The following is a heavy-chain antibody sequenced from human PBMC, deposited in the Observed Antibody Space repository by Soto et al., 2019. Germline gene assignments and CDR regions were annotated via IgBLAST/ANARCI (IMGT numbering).Heavy chain of an antibody. Sequence: CKGSGYSFASYWIVWVRQMPGKGLEWLGIIYPDDSQTLYSPSFQGQVTISVDKSINTVYLQWSNLKASDTATYYFARRRYFYTLLAPGGKGTLVTVSS. CDR3: ARRRYFYTLLAP. V-gene: IGHV5-51*01. D-gene: IGHD3-9*01. J-gene: IGHJ5*02. CDR1: GYSFASYW. CDR2: IYPDDSQT.